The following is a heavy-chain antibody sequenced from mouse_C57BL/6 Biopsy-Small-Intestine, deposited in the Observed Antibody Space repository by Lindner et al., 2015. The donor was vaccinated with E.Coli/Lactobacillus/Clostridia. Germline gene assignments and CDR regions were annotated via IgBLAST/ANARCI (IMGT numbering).Heavy chain of an antibody. Sequence: VQLQDRGAELVKPGASVKMSCKASGYTFTTYPIEWMKQNXRKEPRVVLVNFHPYNDDTKYNEKFKGKATLTVEKSSSTVYLELSRLTSDDSAVYYCARGGYRYAYYFDYWGQGTTLTVSS. CDR3: ARGGYRYAYYFDY. CDR1: GYTFTTYP. CDR2: FHPYNDDT. D-gene: IGHD2-14*01. V-gene: IGHV1-47*01. J-gene: IGHJ2*01.